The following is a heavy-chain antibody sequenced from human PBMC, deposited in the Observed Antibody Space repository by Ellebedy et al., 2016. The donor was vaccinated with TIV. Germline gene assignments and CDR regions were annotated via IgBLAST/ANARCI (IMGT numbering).Heavy chain of an antibody. D-gene: IGHD3-22*01. CDR3: AKAKSYYDDILGNDY. V-gene: IGHV3-11*06. J-gene: IGHJ4*02. Sequence: GESLKISCAASGFTFSDYYMSWIRQAPGKGLEWVSYISSSSSYTNYADSVKGRFTISRDNSKNTLYLQMNSLRAEDTAVYYCAKAKSYYDDILGNDYWGQGTLVTVSS. CDR2: ISSSSSYT. CDR1: GFTFSDYY.